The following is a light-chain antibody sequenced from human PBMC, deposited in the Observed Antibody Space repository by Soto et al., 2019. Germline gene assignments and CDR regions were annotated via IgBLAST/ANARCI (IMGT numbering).Light chain of an antibody. V-gene: IGLV2-14*01. CDR2: EVS. CDR1: SSDVGGYNH. J-gene: IGLJ3*02. CDR3: ATWDSALSAGV. Sequence: QSVLTQPASVSGSPGQSISISCTGSSSDVGGYNHVSWYQQHPGKAPKLLIYEVSNRPSGVSSRFSGSKSANTASLTISGLQAEDEADYYCATWDSALSAGVFGGGTKVTVL.